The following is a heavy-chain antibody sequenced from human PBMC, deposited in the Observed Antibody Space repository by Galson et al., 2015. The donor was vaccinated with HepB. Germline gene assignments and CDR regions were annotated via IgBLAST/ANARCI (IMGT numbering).Heavy chain of an antibody. CDR3: ARGVMVDYTDRQHYYGRDV. V-gene: IGHV3-7*03. Sequence: SLRLSCAASGFTFSRYWMSWIRQAPGKGLEWVANIKHDGTVENYVDALKGRFSISRDNAKNSLYLQMNSLRVDDTAVYYCARGVMVDYTDRQHYYGRDVWGQGTTVTVSS. CDR1: GFTFSRYW. D-gene: IGHD4-11*01. J-gene: IGHJ6*02. CDR2: IKHDGTVE.